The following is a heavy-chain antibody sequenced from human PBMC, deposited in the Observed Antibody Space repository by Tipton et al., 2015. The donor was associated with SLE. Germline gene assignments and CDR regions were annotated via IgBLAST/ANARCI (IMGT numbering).Heavy chain of an antibody. Sequence: TLSFTCTVSGGSIRSSRHFWGWIRHPPGKGLEWIGHIYHSGSTFYSPSLRSRVTISVDTSKNQLSLRLISVTAADTAVYYCARDRRGWYFDLWGRGTLVTVSS. D-gene: IGHD3-10*01. CDR2: IYHSGST. V-gene: IGHV4-31*03. J-gene: IGHJ2*01. CDR1: GGSIRSSRHF. CDR3: ARDRRGWYFDL.